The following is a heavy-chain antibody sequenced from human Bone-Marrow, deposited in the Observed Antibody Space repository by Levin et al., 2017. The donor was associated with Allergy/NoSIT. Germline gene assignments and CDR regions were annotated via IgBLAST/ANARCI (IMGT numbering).Heavy chain of an antibody. CDR1: GGSISTYY. J-gene: IGHJ4*02. Sequence: ASETLSLTCFVSGGSISTYYWSWIRQSPGKGLQWIGYVHYTGSTIYNPSLDSRVTISVDRTRNQFSLMLNSVTAADTAVYYCARHPSSGGQLWKYYFDSWGQGVLVTVSS. V-gene: IGHV4-59*08. CDR3: ARHPSSGGQLWKYYFDS. CDR2: VHYTGST. D-gene: IGHD5-18*01.